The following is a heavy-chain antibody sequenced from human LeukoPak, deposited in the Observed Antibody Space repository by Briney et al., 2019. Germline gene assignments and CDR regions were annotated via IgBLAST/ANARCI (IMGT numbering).Heavy chain of an antibody. Sequence: GGSLRLSCAASGFTFSSSWMTWVLQTPGKGLEWVANIKEDGSEKYYVDSVKGRFTISRDNAKNSLYLRMNSLRAEDTALYYCATDVGADWGQGTLVTVSS. CDR1: GFTFSSSW. V-gene: IGHV3-7*01. CDR3: ATDVGAD. CDR2: IKEDGSEK. J-gene: IGHJ4*02.